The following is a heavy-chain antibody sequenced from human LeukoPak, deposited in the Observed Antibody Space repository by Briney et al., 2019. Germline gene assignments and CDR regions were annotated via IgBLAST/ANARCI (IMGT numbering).Heavy chain of an antibody. CDR2: ISSSGDST. CDR1: GFTFSSYA. J-gene: IGHJ4*02. Sequence: GGSLRLSCAASGFTFSSYAMTWVRQAPGKGLEWVSGISSSGDSTYYADSMKGRFTISRDNSKNTLYLQMHSLRAEDTAVYYCAKGNGVSCYSATDYWGQGTLVTVSS. V-gene: IGHV3-23*01. CDR3: AKGNGVSCYSATDY. D-gene: IGHD2-15*01.